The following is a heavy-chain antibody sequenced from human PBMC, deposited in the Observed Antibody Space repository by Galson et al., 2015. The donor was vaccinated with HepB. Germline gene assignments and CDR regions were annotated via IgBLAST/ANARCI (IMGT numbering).Heavy chain of an antibody. CDR3: ARDPSPTTDAWYYFDY. D-gene: IGHD1-1*01. V-gene: IGHV3-48*02. CDR1: GFTFSSHS. CDR2: ISSSGTTI. Sequence: SLRLSCAASGFTFSSHSMNWVRQAPGKGLEWVSYISSSGTTIYYADSVKGRFTISRDNAKNSLYLQMNSLGDKGTAVYYCARDPSPTTDAWYYFDYWGQGTLVTVSS. J-gene: IGHJ4*02.